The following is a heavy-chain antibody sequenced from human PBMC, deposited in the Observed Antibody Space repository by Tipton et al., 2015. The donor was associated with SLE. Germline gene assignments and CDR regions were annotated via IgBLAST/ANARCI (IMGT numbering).Heavy chain of an antibody. J-gene: IGHJ5*02. CDR1: GGSISSSSYY. D-gene: IGHD2-15*01. Sequence: TLSLTCTISGGSISSSSYYWGWIRQPPGKGLEWIGSIYYSGSTYYNPSLKSRVTISVDTSKNQFSLKLSAVTAADTAVYYFARGGYCSGGSCYAGFDPWGQVTLVTVSS. CDR2: IYYSGST. CDR3: ARGGYCSGGSCYAGFDP. V-gene: IGHV4-39*07.